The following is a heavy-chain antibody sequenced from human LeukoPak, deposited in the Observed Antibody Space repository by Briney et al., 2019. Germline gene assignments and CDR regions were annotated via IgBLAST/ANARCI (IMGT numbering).Heavy chain of an antibody. D-gene: IGHD3-10*01. CDR3: ARHIAYYYGSGYDS. J-gene: IGHJ4*02. Sequence: SETLSLTCTVSGGSISSSSYYWGWIRQPPGKGLEWIGSIYYSGSTYYNPSLKSRVTISVDTSKNQFSLNLSSVTAADTAVYYCARHIAYYYGSGYDSWGQGTLVTVSS. CDR2: IYYSGST. CDR1: GGSISSSSYY. V-gene: IGHV4-39*01.